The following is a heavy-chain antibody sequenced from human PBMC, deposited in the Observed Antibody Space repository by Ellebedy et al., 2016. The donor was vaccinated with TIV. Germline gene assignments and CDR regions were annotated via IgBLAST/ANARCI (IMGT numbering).Heavy chain of an antibody. V-gene: IGHV1-2*04. D-gene: IGHD6-19*01. CDR2: INPNSGGT. CDR3: ARAGYSSGWLPDDY. Sequence: AASVKVSCKASGYTFTGHYMHWVRQAPGQGLEWMGWINPNSGGTNYAQKFQGWVTMTRDTSISTAYMVLSRLRSDDTAVYYCARAGYSSGWLPDDYWGQGTLVTVSS. CDR1: GYTFTGHY. J-gene: IGHJ4*02.